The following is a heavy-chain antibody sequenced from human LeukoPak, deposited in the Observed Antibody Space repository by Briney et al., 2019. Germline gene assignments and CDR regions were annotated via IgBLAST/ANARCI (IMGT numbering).Heavy chain of an antibody. V-gene: IGHV1-2*04. D-gene: IGHD3-10*01. J-gene: IGHJ6*02. CDR2: INPNSGAT. CDR3: ARGSMVRSTGYYGMDV. Sequence: ASVKVSCKASGYTFIGYYIHWVRQVPGQGLEWMGWINPNSGATNYAQEFQAWVTMTRDTSINTAYMELSRLRSDDTAVYYCARGSMVRSTGYYGMDVWGQGTTVTVSS. CDR1: GYTFIGYY.